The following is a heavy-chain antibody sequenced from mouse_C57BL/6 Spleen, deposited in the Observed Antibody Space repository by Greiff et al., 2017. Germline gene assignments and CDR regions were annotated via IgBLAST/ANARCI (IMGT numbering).Heavy chain of an antibody. V-gene: IGHV1-80*01. J-gene: IGHJ3*01. CDR1: GYAFSSYW. Sequence: VQLKESGAELVKPGASVKISCKASGYAFSSYWMNWVKQRPGKGLEWIGQIYPGDGDTNYNGKFKGKATLTADKSSSTAYMQLSSLTSEDSAVYFCARSDSSGPAWFAYWGQGTLVTVSA. CDR2: IYPGDGDT. D-gene: IGHD3-2*02. CDR3: ARSDSSGPAWFAY.